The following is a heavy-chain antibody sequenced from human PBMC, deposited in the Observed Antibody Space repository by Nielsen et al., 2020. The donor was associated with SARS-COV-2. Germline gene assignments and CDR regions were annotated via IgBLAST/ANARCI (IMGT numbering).Heavy chain of an antibody. D-gene: IGHD2-15*01. CDR2: ISYDGSNK. CDR1: GFTFSSYG. Sequence: GESLKISCAASGFTFSSYGMHWVRQAPGKGLEWVAVISYDGSNKYYADSVEGRFTISRDNSKNTLYLQMNSLRAEDTAVYYCARVDGVARLYYMDVWGKGTTVTASS. J-gene: IGHJ6*03. V-gene: IGHV3-30*03. CDR3: ARVDGVARLYYMDV.